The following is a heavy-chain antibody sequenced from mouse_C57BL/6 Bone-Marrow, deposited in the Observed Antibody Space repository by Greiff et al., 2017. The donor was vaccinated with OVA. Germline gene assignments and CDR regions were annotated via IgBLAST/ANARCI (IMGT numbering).Heavy chain of an antibody. CDR2: IYPGSGST. CDR1: GYTFTSYW. D-gene: IGHD2-3*01. CDR3: SREGAYDGYFPWFAY. J-gene: IGHJ3*01. V-gene: IGHV1-55*01. Sequence: QVQLQQPGAELVKPGASVKMSCKASGYTFTSYWITWVKQRPGQGLEWIGDIYPGSGSTNYNEQFKSKATLTVDTSSSTAYMQLSSLTSEYSAVYYCSREGAYDGYFPWFAYWGQGTLVTVSA.